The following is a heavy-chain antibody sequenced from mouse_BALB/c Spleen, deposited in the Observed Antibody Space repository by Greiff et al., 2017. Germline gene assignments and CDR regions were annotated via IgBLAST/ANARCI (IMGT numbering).Heavy chain of an antibody. CDR2: IWGDGST. D-gene: IGHD2-1*01. CDR1: GFSLTGYG. J-gene: IGHJ2*01. V-gene: IGHV2-6-7*01. CDR3: AREGNANYFDD. Sequence: VQGVESGPGLVAPSQSLSITCTVSGFSLTGYGVNWVRQPPGKGLEWLGMIWGDGSTDYNSALKSRLSISKDNSKSQVFLKMNSLQTDDTARYYCAREGNANYFDDWGQGTTLTVSS.